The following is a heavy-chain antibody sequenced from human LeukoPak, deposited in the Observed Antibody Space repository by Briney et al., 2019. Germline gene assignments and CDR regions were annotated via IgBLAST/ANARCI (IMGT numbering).Heavy chain of an antibody. CDR1: GGSISSGSYY. CDR3: ARVGTIFGVVDY. Sequence: SETLSLTCTVSGGSISSGSYYWSWIRQPAGKGLEWIGRIYTSGSTNYNPSLKSRVTISVDTSKNQFSLKLSSVTAADKAVYYCARVGTIFGVVDYWGQGTLVTVSS. J-gene: IGHJ4*02. CDR2: IYTSGST. V-gene: IGHV4-61*02. D-gene: IGHD3-3*01.